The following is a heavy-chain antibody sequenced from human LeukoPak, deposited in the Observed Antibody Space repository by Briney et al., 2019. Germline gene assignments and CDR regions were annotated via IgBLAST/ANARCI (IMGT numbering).Heavy chain of an antibody. J-gene: IGHJ4*02. CDR1: GYTFTNYG. Sequence: ASVTVSCKPSGYTFTNYGISWVRQAPGQGLEWMGWISAYNGNTNYAQKLQGRVTMTTDTSTSTVYMELRSLRSDDTAVYFCARDWSEWELLKLVDYWGQGTLVTVSS. CDR2: ISAYNGNT. D-gene: IGHD1-26*01. V-gene: IGHV1-18*01. CDR3: ARDWSEWELLKLVDY.